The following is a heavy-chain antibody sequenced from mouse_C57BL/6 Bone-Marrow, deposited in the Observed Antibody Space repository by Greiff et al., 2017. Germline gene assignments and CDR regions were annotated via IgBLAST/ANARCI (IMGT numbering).Heavy chain of an antibody. J-gene: IGHJ3*01. V-gene: IGHV10-1*01. CDR1: GFSFNTYA. CDR2: IRSKSNNYAT. D-gene: IGHD2-4*01. Sequence: EVQLVESGGGLVQPKGSLKLSCAASGFSFNTYAMNWVRQAPGKGLEWVARIRSKSNNYATYYADSVKDRFTISRDDSESMLYLQMNNLKTEDTAMYYCVRHVGDYEGFAYWGQGTLVTVSA. CDR3: VRHVGDYEGFAY.